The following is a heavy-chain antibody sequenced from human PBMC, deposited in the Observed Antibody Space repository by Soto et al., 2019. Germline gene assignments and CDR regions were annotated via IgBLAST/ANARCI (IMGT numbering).Heavy chain of an antibody. Sequence: QVQLVQSGDEVKKPGASVKVSCKASGYIFVNYAIAWLRQAPRQGLEWMGWISPYTGNTHSASKVQGRLTMTTDTSTSTAYMDLGSLTSDDTAVYYCVMVDNYVTPAPQDVWGQGTTVTVSS. D-gene: IGHD3-16*01. CDR2: ISPYTGNT. J-gene: IGHJ6*02. CDR3: VMVDNYVTPAPQDV. V-gene: IGHV1-18*01. CDR1: GYIFVNYA.